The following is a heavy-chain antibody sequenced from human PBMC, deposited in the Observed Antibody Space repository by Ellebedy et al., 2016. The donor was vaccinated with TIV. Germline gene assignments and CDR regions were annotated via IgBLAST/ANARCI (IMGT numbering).Heavy chain of an antibody. J-gene: IGHJ4*02. V-gene: IGHV3-23*01. CDR3: VRVMGAIDF. CDR1: GFTFTTYA. D-gene: IGHD1-26*01. CDR2: IGTGGNT. Sequence: GESLKISCAASGFTFTTYAMHWVRQAPGKGLEWVSGIGTGGNTFYADSVRGRFTISRDTSKNTVFLQMNSLRSEDTAVYYCVRVMGAIDFWGQGTLVTVSS.